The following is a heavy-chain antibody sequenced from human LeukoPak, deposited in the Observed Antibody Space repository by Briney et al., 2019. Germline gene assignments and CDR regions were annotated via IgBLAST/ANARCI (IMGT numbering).Heavy chain of an antibody. V-gene: IGHV4-59*01. CDR3: ARENYGDSGSAPFDY. D-gene: IGHD4-17*01. CDR1: GGSTSSYY. J-gene: IGHJ4*02. Sequence: SETLSLTCTVSGGSTSSYYWSWIRQPPGKGLEWIGYIYYSGSTNYNPSLKSRVTISVDTSKNQFSLKLSSVTAADTAVYYCARENYGDSGSAPFDYWGQGTLVTVSS. CDR2: IYYSGST.